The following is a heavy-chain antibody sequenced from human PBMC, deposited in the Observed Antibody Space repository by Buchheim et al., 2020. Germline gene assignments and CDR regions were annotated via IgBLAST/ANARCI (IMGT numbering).Heavy chain of an antibody. CDR1: GYTFTSYY. V-gene: IGHV1-46*01. CDR2: INPSGGTT. J-gene: IGHJ4*02. D-gene: IGHD6-6*01. CDR3: ARDPGYGRGSSYLFDS. Sequence: QVQLVQSGPEVKKPGASVKVSCKASGYTFTSYYIHWVRQAPGQGLEWMGIINPSGGTTSYAQKFQGRVTMTRDTSTSTAYLELRSLISDDTAVYYCARDPGYGRGSSYLFDSWGQGTL.